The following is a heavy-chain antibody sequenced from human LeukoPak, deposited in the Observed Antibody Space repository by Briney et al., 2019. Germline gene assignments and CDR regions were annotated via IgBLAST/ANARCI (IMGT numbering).Heavy chain of an antibody. Sequence: SETLSLTCTVSGGSISSGGYSWSWIRQHPGKGLEWIGYIYYSGSTYYNPFLKSRVTISVDTSKNQFSLKLSSVTAADTAVYYCARDQGPLGASLGIAAAGLAFDIWGQGTMVTVSS. J-gene: IGHJ3*02. CDR2: IYYSGST. CDR1: GGSISSGGYS. CDR3: ARDQGPLGASLGIAAAGLAFDI. D-gene: IGHD6-13*01. V-gene: IGHV4-31*03.